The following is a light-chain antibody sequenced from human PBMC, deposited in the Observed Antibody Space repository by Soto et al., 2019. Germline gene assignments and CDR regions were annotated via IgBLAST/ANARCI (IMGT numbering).Light chain of an antibody. Sequence: EIVLTRSPASLSFSPGDRATLSCRASQSVSSYLAWYQQKPGQAPRLLIYDASNRATGIPARFSGSGSGTDFTLTISSLEPEDFAVYYCQQRSNWPVTFGPGTKVDIK. J-gene: IGKJ3*01. CDR3: QQRSNWPVT. CDR1: QSVSSY. CDR2: DAS. V-gene: IGKV3-11*01.